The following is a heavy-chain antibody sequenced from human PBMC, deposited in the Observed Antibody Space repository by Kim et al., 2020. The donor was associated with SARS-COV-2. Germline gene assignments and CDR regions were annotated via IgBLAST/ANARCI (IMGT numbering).Heavy chain of an antibody. V-gene: IGHV5-51*01. Sequence: GESLKISCKGSGYSFTSYWIGWVRQMPRKGLEWMGIIYPGDSDTRYSPSFQGQVPISADKSISTAYLQWSRLKASDTAMYYCARLLFPYYYDSSGYYYEDYWGQGALVSVSS. CDR3: ARLLFPYYYDSSGYYYEDY. CDR1: GYSFTSYW. J-gene: IGHJ4*02. D-gene: IGHD3-22*01. CDR2: IYPGDSDT.